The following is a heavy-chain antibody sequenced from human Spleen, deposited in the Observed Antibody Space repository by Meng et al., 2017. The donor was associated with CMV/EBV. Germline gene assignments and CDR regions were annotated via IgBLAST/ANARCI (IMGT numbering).Heavy chain of an antibody. CDR1: GFTLSSYW. V-gene: IGHV3-7*01. D-gene: IGHD1-26*01. CDR3: ATDEGAY. J-gene: IGHJ6*02. CDR2: IKQDGDDT. Sequence: GESLKISCAASGFTLSSYWMNWVRQAPGKGLEWVAIIKQDGDDTYYVDSVKGRFTISRDNAKNSLYLQMNSLRAEDTAIYYCATDEGAYWGQGTTVTVSS.